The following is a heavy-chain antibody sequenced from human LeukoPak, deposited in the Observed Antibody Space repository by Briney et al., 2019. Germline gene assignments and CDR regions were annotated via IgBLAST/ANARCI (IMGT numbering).Heavy chain of an antibody. CDR2: INHSGST. CDR1: GGSFSGYY. D-gene: IGHD2-2*01. V-gene: IGHV4-34*01. J-gene: IGHJ4*02. CDR3: ARVGGEYCSSTSCPIEHYFDY. Sequence: PSETLSLTCAVYGGSFSGYYWSWIRQPPGKGLEWIGEINHSGSTNYNPSLKSRVTISVDTSKNQFPLKLSSVTAADTAVYYCARVGGEYCSSTSCPIEHYFDYWGQGTLVTVSS.